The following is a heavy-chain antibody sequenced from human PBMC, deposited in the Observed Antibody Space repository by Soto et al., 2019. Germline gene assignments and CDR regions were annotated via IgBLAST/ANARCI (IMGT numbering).Heavy chain of an antibody. CDR3: ARQTPTDGRWEFANYYGMDV. Sequence: PSETLSLTCAVSGYSISSGYYWGWLRQPPGKGLEWIGSIYHGGSTYYNPSLNSRVTLSIDMTNNPVSLVLNSVTAADTAVYYCARQTPTDGRWEFANYYGMDVWGQGTPVTVSS. CDR1: GYSISSGYY. J-gene: IGHJ6*02. V-gene: IGHV4-38-2*01. CDR2: IYHGGST. D-gene: IGHD1-26*01.